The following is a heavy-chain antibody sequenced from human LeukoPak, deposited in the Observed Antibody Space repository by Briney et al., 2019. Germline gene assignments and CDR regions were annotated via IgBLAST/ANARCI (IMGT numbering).Heavy chain of an antibody. D-gene: IGHD2-21*02. Sequence: GASVKVSCKASGYTFTGYYMHWVRQAPAQGLEWMGWINPNSGGTNYAQKFQGRVTMTRDTSISTAYMELSRLRSDDTAVYYCARGYCGGGDCPPGGWFDPWGQGTLVTVSS. J-gene: IGHJ5*02. CDR3: ARGYCGGGDCPPGGWFDP. V-gene: IGHV1-2*02. CDR2: INPNSGGT. CDR1: GYTFTGYY.